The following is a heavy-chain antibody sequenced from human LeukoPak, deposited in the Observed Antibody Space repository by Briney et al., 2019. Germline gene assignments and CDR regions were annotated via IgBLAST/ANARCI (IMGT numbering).Heavy chain of an antibody. V-gene: IGHV4-34*01. J-gene: IGHJ5*02. CDR2: INHSGST. D-gene: IGHD6-13*01. CDR1: GGSFSGYY. Sequence: PSETLSLTCAVYGGSFSGYYWSWIRQPPGKGLEWIGEINHSGSTNYNPSLKSRVTISVDTSKNQFSLKLSSVAAADTAVYYCARGKQQLVHWFDPWGQGTLVTVSS. CDR3: ARGKQQLVHWFDP.